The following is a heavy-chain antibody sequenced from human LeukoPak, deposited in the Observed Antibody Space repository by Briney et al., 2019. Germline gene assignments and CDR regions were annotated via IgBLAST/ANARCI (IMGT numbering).Heavy chain of an antibody. D-gene: IGHD3/OR15-3a*01. Sequence: PGGSLRLSCAASGITFKSHWMTWVRQAPGRGLEWVANIKHDGSLRNYVDSVKGRFTISGDNAKNSLYLQMNSLRAEDTAVYYCARDQDYHISDSWYDAFDVWGRGTMVTVSP. J-gene: IGHJ3*01. CDR3: ARDQDYHISDSWYDAFDV. CDR1: GITFKSHW. CDR2: IKHDGSLR. V-gene: IGHV3-7*01.